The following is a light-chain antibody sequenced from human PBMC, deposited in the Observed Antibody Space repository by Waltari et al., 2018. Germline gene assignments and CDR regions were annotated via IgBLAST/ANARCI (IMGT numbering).Light chain of an antibody. CDR3: QQYNSFSRT. CDR1: LSVSTW. CDR2: EAS. J-gene: IGKJ1*01. V-gene: IGKV1-5*03. Sequence: QMTQSPSTLSASVGDRVTITCRASLSVSTWLAWYQQKPGKAPKLLISEASNLESGDPSRFRGSGSGTEFTLTISSLQPDDFATYFCQQYNSFSRTFGQGTKVEIK.